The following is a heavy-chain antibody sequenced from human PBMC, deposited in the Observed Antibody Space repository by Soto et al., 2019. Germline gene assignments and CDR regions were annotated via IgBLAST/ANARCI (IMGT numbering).Heavy chain of an antibody. CDR3: AMRGYSYGYAFFDY. CDR1: GYTFTSYG. V-gene: IGHV1-18*01. D-gene: IGHD5-18*01. Sequence: GASVKVSCKASGYTFTSYGISWVRRAPGQGLEWMGWISAYNGNTNYAQKLQGRVTMTTDTSTSTAYMELRSLRSDDTAVYYCAMRGYSYGYAFFDYWGQGTLVTVSS. CDR2: ISAYNGNT. J-gene: IGHJ4*02.